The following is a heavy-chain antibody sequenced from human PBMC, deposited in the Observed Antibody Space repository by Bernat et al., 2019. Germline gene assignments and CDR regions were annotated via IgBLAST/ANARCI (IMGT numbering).Heavy chain of an antibody. J-gene: IGHJ5*02. Sequence: QLQLQESGPGLVKPSETLSLTCTVSGGSISSSSYYWGWIRQPPGKGLEWIGSIYYSGSTYYNPSLKSRVTISVDTSKNQFSLKLSSVTAADTAVYYCARLPRYGDNWFDPWGQGTLVTVSS. V-gene: IGHV4-39*07. CDR2: IYYSGST. D-gene: IGHD4-17*01. CDR1: GGSISSSSYY. CDR3: ARLPRYGDNWFDP.